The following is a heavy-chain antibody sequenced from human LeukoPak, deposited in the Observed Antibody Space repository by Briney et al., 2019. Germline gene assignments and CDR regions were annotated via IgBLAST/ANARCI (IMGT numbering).Heavy chain of an antibody. Sequence: PSETLSLTXTVSGGSISSYYWSWIRQPPGKGLEWIGYIYYSGSTNYNPSLKSRVTISVDTSKNQFSLKLSSVTAADTAVYYCARRNKFSSGWFVIDYWGQGTLVTVSS. D-gene: IGHD6-19*01. J-gene: IGHJ4*02. CDR1: GGSISSYY. CDR3: ARRNKFSSGWFVIDY. V-gene: IGHV4-59*01. CDR2: IYYSGST.